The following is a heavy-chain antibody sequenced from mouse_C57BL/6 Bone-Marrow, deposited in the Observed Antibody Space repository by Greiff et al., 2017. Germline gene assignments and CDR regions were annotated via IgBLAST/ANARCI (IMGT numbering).Heavy chain of an antibody. V-gene: IGHV1-64*01. CDR3: AKEKGFPYGYFEV. CDR2: IHPNRGST. CDR1: GYTFTSYR. J-gene: IGHJ1*03. Sequence: QVQLQQPGAELVKPGASVKLSCKASGYTFTSYRMHWVKQRPGQGLEWIGMIHPNRGSTNYNEKFKSKATLTVDKSSSTAYMQLSSLTSEDSAVDYCAKEKGFPYGYFEVWGTGTTVTVSS.